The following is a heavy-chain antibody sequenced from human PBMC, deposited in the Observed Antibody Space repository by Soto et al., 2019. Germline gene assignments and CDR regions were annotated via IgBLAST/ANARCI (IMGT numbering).Heavy chain of an antibody. CDR2: IWYDGSNK. Sequence: GGSLRLSCAASGFTFSSYGMHWVRQAPGKGLEWVAVIWYDGSNKYYADSVKGRFTISRDNSKNTLYLQMNSLRAEDTAVYYCARAHYYGSGVLHYWGQGTLVTVSS. D-gene: IGHD3-10*01. J-gene: IGHJ4*02. CDR1: GFTFSSYG. CDR3: ARAHYYGSGVLHY. V-gene: IGHV3-33*01.